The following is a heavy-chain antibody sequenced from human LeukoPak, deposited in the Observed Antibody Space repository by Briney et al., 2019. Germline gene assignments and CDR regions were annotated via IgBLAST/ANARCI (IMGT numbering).Heavy chain of an antibody. V-gene: IGHV3-21*01. D-gene: IGHD5-24*01. CDR1: GFTFSSYS. Sequence: GGSLRLSCAASGFTFSSYSMNWVRQAPGKGLEWVSSISSSSSYIYYADSVKGRFTISRDNAKNSLYLQMNSLRAEDTAVYYCAKDPRDGYEYFDYWGQGTLVTVSS. CDR3: AKDPRDGYEYFDY. CDR2: ISSSSSYI. J-gene: IGHJ4*02.